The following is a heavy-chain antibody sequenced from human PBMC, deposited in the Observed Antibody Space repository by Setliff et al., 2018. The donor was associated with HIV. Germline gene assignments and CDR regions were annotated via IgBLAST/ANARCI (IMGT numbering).Heavy chain of an antibody. J-gene: IGHJ6*02. V-gene: IGHV4-30-4*07. D-gene: IGHD1-26*01. CDR3: ARDSELGLNYHYGMDV. CDR1: GGSISSGGYS. Sequence: SETLSLTCAVSGGSISSGGYSWGWSRQPPGKGLEWIWRIYARGGTNYHPSLESRVTMSVDTSMNQFSLKLTSVTAADTAVYYCARDSELGLNYHYGMDVWGQGTTVTVSS. CDR2: IYARGGT.